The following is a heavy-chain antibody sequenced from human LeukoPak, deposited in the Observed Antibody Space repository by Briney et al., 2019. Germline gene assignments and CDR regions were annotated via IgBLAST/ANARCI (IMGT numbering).Heavy chain of an antibody. CDR2: IWYDGSNK. V-gene: IGHV3-33*01. CDR3: ARDPSVVVAASGNNWFDP. Sequence: PGGSLRLSCAASGFTFSSYGMHWVRQAPGKGLEWVAVIWYDGSNKYYADSVKGRFTISRDNSKNTLYLQMNSLRAEDTAVYYCARDPSVVVAASGNNWFDPWGQGTLVTVSS. D-gene: IGHD2-15*01. J-gene: IGHJ5*02. CDR1: GFTFSSYG.